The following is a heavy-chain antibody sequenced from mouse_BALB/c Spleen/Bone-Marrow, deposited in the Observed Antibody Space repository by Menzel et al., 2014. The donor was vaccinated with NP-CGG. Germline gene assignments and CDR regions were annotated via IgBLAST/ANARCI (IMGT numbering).Heavy chain of an antibody. CDR2: IRNKANGYTT. V-gene: IGHV7-3*02. J-gene: IGHJ2*01. CDR1: GFTFTNYF. CDR3: ARDYNGYFDF. D-gene: IGHD6-1*01. Sequence: EVKLVESGGGLVQPGGSLRLSCTTSGFTFTNYFMTWVRPPPGKALEWLGFIRNKANGYTTEYNPSVKGRFTISRDNSQGIFYLQMNTLRAEDSAIYYCARDYNGYFDFWGQGTTLTVSS.